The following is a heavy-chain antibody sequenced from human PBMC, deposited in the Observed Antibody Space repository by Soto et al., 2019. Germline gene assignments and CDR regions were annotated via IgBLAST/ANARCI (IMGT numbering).Heavy chain of an antibody. D-gene: IGHD5-18*01. Sequence: GGSLRLSCAASGFTFSSYAMHWVRQAPGKGLEWVAVISYDGSNKYYADSVKGRFTISRDNSKNTLYLQMNSLRAEDTAVYYCARGGAIQLWSNWFDPWGRGTLVTVSS. CDR2: ISYDGSNK. CDR1: GFTFSSYA. V-gene: IGHV3-30-3*01. J-gene: IGHJ5*02. CDR3: ARGGAIQLWSNWFDP.